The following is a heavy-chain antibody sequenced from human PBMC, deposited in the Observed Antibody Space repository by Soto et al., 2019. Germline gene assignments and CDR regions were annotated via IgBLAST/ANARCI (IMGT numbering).Heavy chain of an antibody. Sequence: SVKVSCKASGGTFSSYAISWVRQAPGQGLEWMGGTIPIFGTANYAQKFQGRVTITADESTSTAYMELSSLRSEDTAVYYCARVRGQIVVAELCFGALDISGQGTMVIVS. D-gene: IGHD6-19*01. CDR1: GGTFSSYA. CDR3: ARVRGQIVVAELCFGALDI. J-gene: IGHJ3*02. CDR2: TIPIFGTA. V-gene: IGHV1-69*13.